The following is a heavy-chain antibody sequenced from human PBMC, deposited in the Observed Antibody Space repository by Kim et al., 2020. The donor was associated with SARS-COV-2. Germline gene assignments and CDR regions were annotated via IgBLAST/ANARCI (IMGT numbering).Heavy chain of an antibody. CDR3: ARDGRRQQLFSTNYYYMDV. CDR1: GGTFSSYA. D-gene: IGHD6-13*01. V-gene: IGHV1-69*04. Sequence: VKVSCKASGGTFSSYAISWVRQAPGQGLEWMGRIIPILGIANYAQKFQGRVTITADKSTSTAYMELSSLRSEDTAVYYCARDGRRQQLFSTNYYYMDVWGKGTTVTVSS. J-gene: IGHJ6*03. CDR2: IIPILGIA.